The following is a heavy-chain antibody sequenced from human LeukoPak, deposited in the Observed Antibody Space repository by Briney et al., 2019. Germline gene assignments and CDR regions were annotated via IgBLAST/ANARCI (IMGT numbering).Heavy chain of an antibody. CDR3: ARCFYGDYALDY. J-gene: IGHJ4*02. CDR1: GFTFDDYG. V-gene: IGHV3-20*04. CDR2: INWNGGST. Sequence: PGGSLRLSCAASGFTFDDYGMSWVRQAPGKGLEWVSGINWNGGSTGYADSVKGRFTISRDNAKNSLYLQMNSLRAEDTAVYYCARCFYGDYALDYWGQGTLVTVSS. D-gene: IGHD4-17*01.